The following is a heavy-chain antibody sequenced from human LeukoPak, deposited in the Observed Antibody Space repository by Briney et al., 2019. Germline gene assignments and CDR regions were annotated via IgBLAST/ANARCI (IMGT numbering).Heavy chain of an antibody. CDR2: IHYSGST. J-gene: IGHJ4*02. Sequence: PSETLSLTCTVSGGSISGYYWSWIRQPPGKGLEWIAYIHYSGSTNYNPPLKSRLTISVDTSKNQLSLKLNPVTDADTAVYYCARHGQNDGYPLDYWGQGTLVSVSS. D-gene: IGHD5-24*01. CDR1: GGSISGYY. CDR3: ARHGQNDGYPLDY. V-gene: IGHV4-59*08.